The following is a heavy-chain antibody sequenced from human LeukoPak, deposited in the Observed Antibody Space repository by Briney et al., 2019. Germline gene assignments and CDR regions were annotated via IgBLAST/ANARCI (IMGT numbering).Heavy chain of an antibody. CDR2: IYYSGST. V-gene: IGHV4-59*01. Sequence: SETLSLTCAVYGGSFSGYYWSWIRQPPGKGLEWIGYIYYSGSTNYNPSLKSRVTISVDTSKNQFSLKLSSVTAADTAVYYCARGVVVAATHFDYWGQGTLVTVSS. CDR3: ARGVVVAATHFDY. D-gene: IGHD2-15*01. CDR1: GGSFSGYY. J-gene: IGHJ4*02.